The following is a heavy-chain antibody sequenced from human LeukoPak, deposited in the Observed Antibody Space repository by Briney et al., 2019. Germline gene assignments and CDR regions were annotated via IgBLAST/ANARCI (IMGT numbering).Heavy chain of an antibody. J-gene: IGHJ4*02. CDR2: INPNSGGT. CDR3: ARDNDDSSGWLEYYFDY. CDR1: GYTFTGYY. D-gene: IGHD3-22*01. Sequence: ASVKVSCKASGYTFTGYYMHWVRQAPGQGLEWMGWINPNSGGTNYAQKFQGRVTMTRDTSISTAYMELSRLRSDDTAAYYCARDNDDSSGWLEYYFDYWGQGTLVTVSS. V-gene: IGHV1-2*02.